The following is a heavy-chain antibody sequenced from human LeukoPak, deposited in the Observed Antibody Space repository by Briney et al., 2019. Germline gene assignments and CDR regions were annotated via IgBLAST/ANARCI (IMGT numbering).Heavy chain of an antibody. Sequence: PGGSLRLSCAASGFTFSSYAMSWVRQAPGKGLEWVSAISGSGRSTYYADSVKGRFTISRDNSKNTLYLQMNSLRAEDTAVYYCARHSYYGDYRPFDYWGQGTLVTVSS. CDR2: ISGSGRST. CDR3: ARHSYYGDYRPFDY. V-gene: IGHV3-23*01. CDR1: GFTFSSYA. J-gene: IGHJ4*02. D-gene: IGHD4-17*01.